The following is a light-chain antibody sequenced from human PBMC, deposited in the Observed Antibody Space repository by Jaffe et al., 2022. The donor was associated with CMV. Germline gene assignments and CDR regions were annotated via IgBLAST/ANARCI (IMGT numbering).Light chain of an antibody. CDR2: EVS. J-gene: IGLJ3*02. Sequence: QSALTQPPSASGSPGQSVTISCTGTSSDVGGYNSVSWYQQHPGKAPKLMIYEVSKRPSGVPDRFSGSKSGNTASLTVSGLQAEDEADYYCSSYAGRGVFGGGTKLTVL. CDR1: SSDVGGYNS. V-gene: IGLV2-8*01. CDR3: SSYAGRGV.